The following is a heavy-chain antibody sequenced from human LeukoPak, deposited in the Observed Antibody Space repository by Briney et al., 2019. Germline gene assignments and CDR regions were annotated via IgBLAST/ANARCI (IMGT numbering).Heavy chain of an antibody. V-gene: IGHV4-39*01. CDR3: ARRWGRGYSSSWPQEYYFDY. J-gene: IGHJ4*02. CDR1: GDSISTSNSY. D-gene: IGHD6-13*01. Sequence: PSETLSLTCTISGDSISTSNSYWGWIRQPPGKGLEWIGSIYYSGNTYYNASLKSRVTISVDTSKNQFSLKLTSVTAADTAVYYCARRWGRGYSSSWPQEYYFDYWGQGTLVTVSS. CDR2: IYYSGNT.